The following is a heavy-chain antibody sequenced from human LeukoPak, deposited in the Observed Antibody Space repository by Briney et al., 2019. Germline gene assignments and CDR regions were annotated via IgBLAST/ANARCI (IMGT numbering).Heavy chain of an antibody. Sequence: AASVKVSCKASGGTFSSYAISWVRQAPGQGLEWMGGIIPIFGTANYAQKFQGRVTITTDESTSTAYMELSSLRPEDTAVYYCARTAETIYYYDSSGYEPTFDYWGQGTLVTVSS. CDR2: IIPIFGTA. J-gene: IGHJ4*02. V-gene: IGHV1-69*05. CDR1: GGTFSSYA. D-gene: IGHD3-22*01. CDR3: ARTAETIYYYDSSGYEPTFDY.